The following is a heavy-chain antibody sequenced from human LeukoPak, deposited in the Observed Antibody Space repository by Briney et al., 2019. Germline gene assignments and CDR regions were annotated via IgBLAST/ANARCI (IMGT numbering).Heavy chain of an antibody. Sequence: ASVKVSCKASGCTFTSYGISWVRQAPGQGLEWMGWISAYNGNTNYAQKLQGRVTMTTDTSTSTVYMELRNLRSEDTAVYYCASAKTDSSGGDYFDYWGQGTLDTVSS. CDR2: ISAYNGNT. CDR3: ASAKTDSSGGDYFDY. J-gene: IGHJ4*02. D-gene: IGHD3-22*01. CDR1: GCTFTSYG. V-gene: IGHV1-18*01.